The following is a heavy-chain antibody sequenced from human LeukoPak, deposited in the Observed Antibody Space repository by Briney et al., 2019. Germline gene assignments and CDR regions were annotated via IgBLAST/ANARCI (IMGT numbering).Heavy chain of an antibody. CDR1: GGSISSYY. D-gene: IGHD3-22*01. J-gene: IGHJ3*02. Sequence: SETLSLTCTVSGGSISSYYWSWIRQPPGKGLEWIGYIYYSGSTNYNPSLKSRVTISVDTSKNQFSLKLSSVTAADTAVYYCASSNYDSSGSDAFDNWGQGTMVTVSS. V-gene: IGHV4-59*08. CDR2: IYYSGST. CDR3: ASSNYDSSGSDAFDN.